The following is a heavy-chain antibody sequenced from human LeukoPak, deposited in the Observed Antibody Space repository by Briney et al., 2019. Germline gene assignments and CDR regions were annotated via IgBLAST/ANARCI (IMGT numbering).Heavy chain of an antibody. J-gene: IGHJ6*03. Sequence: GGSLRLSCAASGFTVSSNYMTWVRQAPGKGLEWVSVIYKNAITYYADTVKGRFTISRDNSKNVLYLQMNSLGAEDTAVYYCARSLRVRGVPDYMDVWGKGTTVTISS. CDR3: ARSLRVRGVPDYMDV. CDR2: IYKNAIT. CDR1: GFTVSSNY. V-gene: IGHV3-53*01. D-gene: IGHD3-10*01.